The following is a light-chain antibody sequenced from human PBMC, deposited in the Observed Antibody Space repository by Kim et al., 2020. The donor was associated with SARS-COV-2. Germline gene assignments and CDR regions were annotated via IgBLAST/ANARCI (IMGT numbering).Light chain of an antibody. V-gene: IGKV1-5*03. CDR3: QQYNSYPIH. CDR1: QSISSW. J-gene: IGKJ2*01. Sequence: DIQMTQSPSTLSAAVGDRVTITCRASQSISSWLSWYQQKPGKAPKLLIYKASSLESGVPSRFSGSGSGTEFTLTISGLQPDDVETYYCQQYNSYPIHFGQGAKLEI. CDR2: KAS.